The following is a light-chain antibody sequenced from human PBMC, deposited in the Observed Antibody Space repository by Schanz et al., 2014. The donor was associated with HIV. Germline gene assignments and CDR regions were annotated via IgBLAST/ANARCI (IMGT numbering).Light chain of an antibody. CDR2: KAS. CDR3: LQHNSYPIT. J-gene: IGKJ5*01. Sequence: DIRMTQSPSSLSASIGDRVTITCRSSQTINFYLNWYQQKPGQPPKLLIYKASTLQSGVPSRFSGGGSGTDFTLSISSLQPEDFATYYCLQHNSYPITFGQGTRLEIK. CDR1: QTINFY. V-gene: IGKV1-39*01.